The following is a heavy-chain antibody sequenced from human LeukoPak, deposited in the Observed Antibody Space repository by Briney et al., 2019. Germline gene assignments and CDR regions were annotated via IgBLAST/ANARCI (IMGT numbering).Heavy chain of an antibody. V-gene: IGHV4-59*08. CDR3: ARGYCSGGSCFWFDF. D-gene: IGHD2-15*01. CDR1: GGSISNYY. Sequence: SETLSLTCTVSGGSISNYYWNWIRQTPGKGLEWIGYVYYAGSTNYNPSLKSRVTIPLDTSKNQFSLKLSSVTAADTAVYYCARGYCSGGSCFWFDFWGQGTLVTVSS. CDR2: VYYAGST. J-gene: IGHJ4*02.